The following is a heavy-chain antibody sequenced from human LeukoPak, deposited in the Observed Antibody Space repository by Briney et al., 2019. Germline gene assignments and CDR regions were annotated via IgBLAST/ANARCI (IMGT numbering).Heavy chain of an antibody. J-gene: IGHJ4*02. V-gene: IGHV1-24*01. CDR1: GYTLTELS. Sequence: ASVKVSCKVSGYTLTELSMHWVRQAPGKGLEWMGGFDPEDGETIYAQKFQGRVTMTSDTSTSTVYMQLSSLRSEDTAIYYCANTRDGHNGNYFDYWGQGTLVTVSS. CDR3: ANTRDGHNGNYFDY. D-gene: IGHD5-24*01. CDR2: FDPEDGET.